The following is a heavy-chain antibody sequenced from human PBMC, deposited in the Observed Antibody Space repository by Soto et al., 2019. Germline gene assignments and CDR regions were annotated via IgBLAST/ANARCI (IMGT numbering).Heavy chain of an antibody. CDR2: IFPVLGRA. D-gene: IGHD5-18*01. J-gene: IGHJ4*02. CDR3: ARGPWTQEGPRYYFDF. CDR1: GGTFDTFA. Sequence: QVQLVQSGAEVKKPGSSVKVSCKASGGTFDTFAFSWVRQAPGQGLEWLGGIFPVLGRANYAQRFQDRVSASATGSTSTAFMALSRLNSDDTDVYYSARGPWTQEGPRYYFDFWGQGTLVTVSS. V-gene: IGHV1-69*01.